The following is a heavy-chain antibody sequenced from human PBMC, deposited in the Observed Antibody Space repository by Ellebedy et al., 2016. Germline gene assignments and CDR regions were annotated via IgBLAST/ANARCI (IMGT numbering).Heavy chain of an antibody. CDR2: INPSGGNT. CDR1: RYTLTSYY. V-gene: IGHV1-46*01. Sequence: ASVKVSCXASRYTLTSYYMNWVRQAPGQGIEWLGIINPSGGNTNYAQKFQGRVSMATDTSTTTVYMELSSLRSEDTALYYCARGDYGGKSPGRAWGQGTLVTVSS. D-gene: IGHD4-23*01. J-gene: IGHJ5*02. CDR3: ARGDYGGKSPGRA.